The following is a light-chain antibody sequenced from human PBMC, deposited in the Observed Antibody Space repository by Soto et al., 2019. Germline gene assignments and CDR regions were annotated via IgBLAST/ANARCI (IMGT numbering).Light chain of an antibody. J-gene: IGLJ1*01. V-gene: IGLV2-8*01. CDR2: EVS. CDR1: SSDVGGYNY. Sequence: QSVLAQPPSASGSPGQSVTISCTGTSSDVGGYNYVSWYQHHPGKAPKLMIYEVSRRPSGVPDRFSGSKSGNTASLTISGLKVEDEADYYCCSSGGSPTYVFGTGTKVTVL. CDR3: CSSGGSPTYV.